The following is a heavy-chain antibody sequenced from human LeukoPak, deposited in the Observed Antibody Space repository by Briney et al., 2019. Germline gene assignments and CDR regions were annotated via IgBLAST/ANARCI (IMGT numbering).Heavy chain of an antibody. J-gene: IGHJ5*02. CDR2: IYYSGST. CDR3: ARGREWFGEFQVRLDP. V-gene: IGHV4-59*01. CDR1: GGSISSYY. Sequence: SETLSLTCTVSGGSISSYYWSWIRQPPGKGLEGIGYIYYSGSTNYNPSLKSRVTISVDTSKNQFSLKLSSVTAAVTAVYYCARGREWFGEFQVRLDPWGQGTLVTVSS. D-gene: IGHD3-10*01.